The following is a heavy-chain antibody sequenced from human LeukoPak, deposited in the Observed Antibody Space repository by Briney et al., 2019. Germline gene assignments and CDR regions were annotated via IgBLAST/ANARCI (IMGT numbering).Heavy chain of an antibody. CDR3: VKTTRSGWYNLFFDY. Sequence: GGSLRLSCSASGFTFSSYAMHWVRQAPGKGLEYVSAISSNGGSTYYADSVKGRFTISRDNSKNTLYLQMSSLRAEDAAVYYCVKTTRSGWYNLFFDYWGQGTLVTVSS. J-gene: IGHJ4*02. CDR2: ISSNGGST. V-gene: IGHV3-64D*06. CDR1: GFTFSSYA. D-gene: IGHD6-19*01.